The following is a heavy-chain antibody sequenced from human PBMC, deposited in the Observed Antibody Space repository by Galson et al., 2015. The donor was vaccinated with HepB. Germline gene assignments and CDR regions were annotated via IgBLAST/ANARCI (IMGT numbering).Heavy chain of an antibody. CDR3: TRALPTYSSSSPYYYGMDV. D-gene: IGHD6-6*01. Sequence: SLRLSCAASGFTFGDYAMSWFRQAPGKGLEWVGFIRSKAYGGTTEYAASVKGRFTISRDDSKSIAYLQMNSLKTEDTAVYYCTRALPTYSSSSPYYYGMDVWGQGTTVTVS. CDR1: GFTFGDYA. CDR2: IRSKAYGGTT. J-gene: IGHJ6*02. V-gene: IGHV3-49*03.